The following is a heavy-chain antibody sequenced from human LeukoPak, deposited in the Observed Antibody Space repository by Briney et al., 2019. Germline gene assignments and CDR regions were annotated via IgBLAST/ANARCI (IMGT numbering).Heavy chain of an antibody. D-gene: IGHD6-19*01. J-gene: IGHJ6*03. CDR3: SRDETYSSDWQPNHFYYYMDV. Sequence: SETLSLTCTVSGYSISSGYFWGWIRPPPGKGLEWIGIIYHSGTTYYNPSLKSRVTISVDTSKKQFSLKLTSVTAADTAVYYCSRDETYSSDWQPNHFYYYMDVWGKGTTVTVSS. V-gene: IGHV4-38-2*02. CDR2: IYHSGTT. CDR1: GYSISSGYF.